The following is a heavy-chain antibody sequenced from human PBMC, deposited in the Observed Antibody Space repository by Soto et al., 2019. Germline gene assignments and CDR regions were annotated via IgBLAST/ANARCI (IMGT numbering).Heavy chain of an antibody. V-gene: IGHV3-30-3*01. Sequence: GGSLRLSCAASGFTFSSYAMHWVRQAPGKGLEWVAVISYDGSNKYYADSVKGRFTISRDNSKNTLYLQMNSLRAEDTAVYYCASGDDYGDYGMDVWGQGTTVTVSS. D-gene: IGHD4-17*01. CDR3: ASGDDYGDYGMDV. CDR2: ISYDGSNK. CDR1: GFTFSSYA. J-gene: IGHJ6*02.